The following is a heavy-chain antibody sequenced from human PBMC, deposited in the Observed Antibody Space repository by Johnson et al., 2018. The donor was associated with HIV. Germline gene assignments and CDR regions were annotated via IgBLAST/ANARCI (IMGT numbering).Heavy chain of an antibody. D-gene: IGHD3-22*01. CDR1: GFIFSSYA. Sequence: QVQLVESGGGVVQPGRSLRLSCAASGFIFSSYAMHWVRQAPGKGLEWVGLISYDGSNKYYADSVKGRFIISRDNSKKTLDLQTNSLRAEDTAVYYCAKGTHYSDSSGYWSNDAFDIWGQGTRVTVSS. J-gene: IGHJ3*02. V-gene: IGHV3-30-3*01. CDR2: ISYDGSNK. CDR3: AKGTHYSDSSGYWSNDAFDI.